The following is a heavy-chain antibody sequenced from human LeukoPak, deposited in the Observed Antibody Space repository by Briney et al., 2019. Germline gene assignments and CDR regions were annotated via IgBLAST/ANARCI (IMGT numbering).Heavy chain of an antibody. D-gene: IGHD1-7*01. V-gene: IGHV3-23*01. CDR1: GFTFSSYA. CDR3: AKGPGTIRYSFDS. Sequence: GGSLRLSCVASGFTFSSYAMTWVRQAPGKGLVWVSAISGSGGSTNSAESVKGRFTISRDNAKNTLYLQMNSLRAEDTAVYYCAKGPGTIRYSFDSWGQGTLVTVSS. J-gene: IGHJ4*02. CDR2: ISGSGGST.